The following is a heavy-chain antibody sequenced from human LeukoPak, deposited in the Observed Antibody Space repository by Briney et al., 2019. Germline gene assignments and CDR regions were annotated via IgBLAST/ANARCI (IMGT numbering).Heavy chain of an antibody. CDR1: GFTFGSYW. D-gene: IGHD3-22*01. V-gene: IGHV3-74*01. CDR3: ARDVDESSGYYDF. Sequence: GGSLRLSCAASGFTFGSYWMHWVRQAPGKGLVWVSRINSDGSSRSYADSVKGRFTISRDNAKNTLYLQMNSLRAEDTAVYYCARDVDESSGYYDFWGQGTLVTVSS. J-gene: IGHJ4*02. CDR2: INSDGSSR.